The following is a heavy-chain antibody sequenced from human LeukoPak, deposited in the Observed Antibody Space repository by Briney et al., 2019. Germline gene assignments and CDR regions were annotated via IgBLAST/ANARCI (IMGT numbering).Heavy chain of an antibody. Sequence: GGSLRLSCAASGFTFSSYAMTWVRQAPGEGLEWVSAISGSGGRTYSADSVKGRFTISRDNSKNTLYLRMNSLRAEDTAVYYCAKDDYYYYGMDVWGQGTTLTVSS. J-gene: IGHJ6*02. CDR3: AKDDYYYYGMDV. V-gene: IGHV3-23*01. CDR2: ISGSGGRT. CDR1: GFTFSSYA.